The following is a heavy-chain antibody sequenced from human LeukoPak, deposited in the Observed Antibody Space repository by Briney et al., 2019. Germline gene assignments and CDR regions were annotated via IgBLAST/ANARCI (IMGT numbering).Heavy chain of an antibody. J-gene: IGHJ4*02. V-gene: IGHV3-30*02. CDR2: IRYDGSNK. D-gene: IGHD1-7*01. CDR3: LGTSNSFDY. CDR1: GFTFSSYG. Sequence: GGSLRLSCAASGFTFSSYGMHWVRQTPGKGLEWVAFIRYDGSNKYYAESVKGRFTISRDNSKHTLYLQMNNLRAGDTGVYYALGTSNSFDYWGQGTLVTVSS.